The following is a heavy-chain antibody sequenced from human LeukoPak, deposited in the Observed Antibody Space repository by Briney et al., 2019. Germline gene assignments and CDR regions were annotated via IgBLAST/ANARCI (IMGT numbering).Heavy chain of an antibody. D-gene: IGHD3-10*01. CDR2: ITGSGGST. CDR1: GFTFSSYA. V-gene: IGHV3-23*01. J-gene: IGHJ4*02. CDR3: AKSTSRGVVIHFDY. Sequence: GGSLRLSCAASGFTFSSYAMSWVRQAPGKGLEWVSGITGSGGSTYYADSVKGRFTISRDNSKNTLCLQMNSLRGEDTAVYYCAKSTSRGVVIHFDYWGQGTLVTVSS.